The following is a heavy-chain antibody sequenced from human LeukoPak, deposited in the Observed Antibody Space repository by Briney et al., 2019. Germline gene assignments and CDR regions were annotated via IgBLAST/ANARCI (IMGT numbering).Heavy chain of an antibody. J-gene: IGHJ3*02. Sequence: GGSLRLSCAASGFTFDDYAMHWVRQAPGKGLEWVSGISWNSGSIGYADSVKGRFTISRDNAKNSLYLQMNSLRAEDTALYYCAKETYDSSAFDIWGQGTMVTVSS. V-gene: IGHV3-9*01. CDR2: ISWNSGSI. CDR1: GFTFDDYA. D-gene: IGHD3-22*01. CDR3: AKETYDSSAFDI.